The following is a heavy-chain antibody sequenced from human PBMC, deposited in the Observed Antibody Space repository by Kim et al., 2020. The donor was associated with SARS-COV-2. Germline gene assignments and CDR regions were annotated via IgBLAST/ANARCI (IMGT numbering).Heavy chain of an antibody. D-gene: IGHD3-16*02. J-gene: IGHJ4*02. Sequence: GGSLRLSCAASGFTFSSYSMNWVRQAPGKGLEWVSSISSSSSYIYYADSVKGRFTISRDNAKNSLYLQMNSLRAEDTAVYYCARDGVWGSYRYEVYFDYWGQGTLVTVSS. V-gene: IGHV3-21*01. CDR2: ISSSSSYI. CDR1: GFTFSSYS. CDR3: ARDGVWGSYRYEVYFDY.